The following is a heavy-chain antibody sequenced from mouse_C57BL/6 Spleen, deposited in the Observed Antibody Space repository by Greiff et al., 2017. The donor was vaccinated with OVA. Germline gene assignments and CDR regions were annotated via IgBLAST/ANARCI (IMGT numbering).Heavy chain of an antibody. CDR3: ARSGGVTPYYAMDY. D-gene: IGHD2-2*01. V-gene: IGHV1-54*01. CDR2: INPGSGGT. CDR1: GYAFTNYL. J-gene: IGHJ4*01. Sequence: QVQLKQSGAELVRPGTSVKVSCKASGYAFTNYLIEWVKQRPGQGLEWIGVINPGSGGTNYNEKFKGKATLTADKSSSTAYMQLSSLTSEDSAVYFCARSGGVTPYYAMDYWGQGTSVTVSS.